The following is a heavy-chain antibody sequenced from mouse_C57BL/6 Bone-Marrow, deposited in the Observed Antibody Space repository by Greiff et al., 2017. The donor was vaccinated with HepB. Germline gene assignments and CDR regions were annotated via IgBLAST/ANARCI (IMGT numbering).Heavy chain of an antibody. CDR2: SRNKANDYTT. J-gene: IGHJ1*03. D-gene: IGHD1-1*02. Sequence: EVQVVESGGGLVQSGRSLRLSCATSGFTFSDFYMEWVRQAPGKGLEWIAASRNKANDYTTEYSASVKGRFIVSRDTSQSILYLQMNALRAEDTAIYYCARDDGYWYFDVWGRGTTVTVSS. CDR1: GFTFSDFY. CDR3: ARDDGYWYFDV. V-gene: IGHV7-1*01.